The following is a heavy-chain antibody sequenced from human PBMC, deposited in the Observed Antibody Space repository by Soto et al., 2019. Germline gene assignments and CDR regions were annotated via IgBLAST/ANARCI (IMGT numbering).Heavy chain of an antibody. CDR2: INPTSGHI. Sequence: QVQMVESGGGLVKPGGPLRLSCAASGFIFSHYYMGWIRQAPGKGLEWVSYINPTSGHINYADSVKGRFTISRDNARNSLYLQMNSLTAHDTAMYDCARLPYSASNRHFDYLGQWTLVTVSA. D-gene: IGHD4-4*01. V-gene: IGHV3-11*05. J-gene: IGHJ4*02. CDR1: GFIFSHYY. CDR3: ARLPYSASNRHFDY.